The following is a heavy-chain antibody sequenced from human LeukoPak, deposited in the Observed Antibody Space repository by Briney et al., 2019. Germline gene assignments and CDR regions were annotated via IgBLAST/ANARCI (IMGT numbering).Heavy chain of an antibody. V-gene: IGHV3-73*01. D-gene: IGHD1-26*01. J-gene: IGHJ5*02. CDR1: GFTFSGSA. CDR2: LDKKDKGYATAT. CDR3: TRDSGTYNWFDP. Sequence: GGSLTLSCAASGFTFSGSAIDWVRQSSGKGMEWDGQLDKKDKGYATATAYAASVKGRFTISRDDSINTAYLQMKSLKTEDTALYYCTRDSGTYNWFDPWGQGTLVTVSS.